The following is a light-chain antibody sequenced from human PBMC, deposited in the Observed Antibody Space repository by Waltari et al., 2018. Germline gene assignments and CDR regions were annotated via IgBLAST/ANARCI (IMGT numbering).Light chain of an antibody. CDR3: QQYNRWPPIT. CDR1: QTVATN. J-gene: IGKJ5*01. V-gene: IGKV3-15*01. CDR2: DAS. Sequence: EVVMTRSPATLSVFPGESATLSCRASQTVATNLAWYQQRPGQAPRLLIFDASTRAPSVPAKFSGSGSGTEFTLTIRSLQSEDSAIYYCQQYNRWPPITFGQGTRLEI.